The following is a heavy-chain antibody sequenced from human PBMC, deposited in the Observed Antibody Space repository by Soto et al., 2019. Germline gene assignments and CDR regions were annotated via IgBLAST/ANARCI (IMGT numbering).Heavy chain of an antibody. CDR3: AKSVYNWNDGFFDY. J-gene: IGHJ4*02. V-gene: IGHV3-30*18. CDR1: GFTFSTYG. CDR2: ISYDGNNK. Sequence: QVQLVESGGGVVQPGRSLRLSCAASGFTFSTYGMHWVRQAPGKGLEWVAVISYDGNNKYYADSVNGRFTISRDNSKNPLYLQMSSPRAEDTAVYYCAKSVYNWNDGFFDYWGQVPLLAVSS. D-gene: IGHD1-1*01.